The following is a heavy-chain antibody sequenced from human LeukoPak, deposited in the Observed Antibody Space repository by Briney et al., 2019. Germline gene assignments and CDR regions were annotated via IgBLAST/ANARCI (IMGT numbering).Heavy chain of an antibody. V-gene: IGHV4-38-2*02. CDR3: ASLRYSNYVD. Sequence: PSETLSLTCTVSGYSISSGYYWGWILQPPGKGLEWIGNIYHSGSTYYNPSLKSRVTISVDTSKNQFSLKLSSVTAADTAVYYCASLRYSNYVDSGQGTLVTVSS. CDR2: IYHSGST. D-gene: IGHD4-11*01. J-gene: IGHJ4*02. CDR1: GYSISSGYY.